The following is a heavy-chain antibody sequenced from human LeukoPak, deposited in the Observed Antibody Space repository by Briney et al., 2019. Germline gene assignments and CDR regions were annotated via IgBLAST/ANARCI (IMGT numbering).Heavy chain of an antibody. V-gene: IGHV3-30-3*01. CDR3: AXXXVFMYYDSSGYSTFDY. J-gene: IGHJ4*02. Sequence: GGSLRLSCAASGFTFSSYAMHWVRQAPGKGLEWVAVISYDGSNKYYADSVKGRFTISRDNSKNTLYLQMNSLRAEDTAVYYCAXXXVFMYYDSSGYSTFDYWGQGTLVTVSS. CDR2: ISYDGSNK. CDR1: GFTFSSYA. D-gene: IGHD3-22*01.